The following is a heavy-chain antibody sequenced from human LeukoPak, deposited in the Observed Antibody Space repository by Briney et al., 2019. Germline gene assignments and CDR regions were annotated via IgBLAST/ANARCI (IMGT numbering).Heavy chain of an antibody. CDR1: GYTFTSYG. J-gene: IGHJ5*02. CDR2: ISAYNGNT. Sequence: ASVKVSCKASGYTFTSYGISWVRQAPGQGLEGMGWISAYNGNTNYAQKLQGRVTMTTDTSTSTAYMELRSLRSDDTAVYYCAREVYSGSFPGSDPWGQGTLVTVSS. V-gene: IGHV1-18*01. D-gene: IGHD1-26*01. CDR3: AREVYSGSFPGSDP.